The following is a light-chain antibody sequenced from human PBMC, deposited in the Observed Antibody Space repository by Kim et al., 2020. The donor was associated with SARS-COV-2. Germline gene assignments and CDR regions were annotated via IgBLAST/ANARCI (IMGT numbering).Light chain of an antibody. CDR3: QQYDRSLWT. J-gene: IGKJ1*01. Sequence: SPGEIATLSCRASQSISPNYLAWYQQKPGQAPRLLIYGAFSRATGIPDRFSGSGSGTDFTLTISRLEPEDFAVYYCQQYDRSLWTFGHGTKVDIK. V-gene: IGKV3-20*01. CDR1: QSISPNY. CDR2: GAF.